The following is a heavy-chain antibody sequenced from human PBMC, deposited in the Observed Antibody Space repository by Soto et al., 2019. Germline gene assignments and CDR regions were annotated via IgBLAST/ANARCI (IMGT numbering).Heavy chain of an antibody. J-gene: IGHJ5*02. CDR1: GGTFSDYT. Sequence: QVQLVQSGAEVKKPGSSVKVSCKVSGGTFSDYTITWVRQAPGQGLEWMGRVVLILNIINYAPKFHGRVTITADKSASTVYMDLTSLTSEDPAVYYCARGREWFGPWGQGTLVTVSA. CDR3: ARGREWFGP. CDR2: VVLILNII. V-gene: IGHV1-69*02. D-gene: IGHD3-10*01.